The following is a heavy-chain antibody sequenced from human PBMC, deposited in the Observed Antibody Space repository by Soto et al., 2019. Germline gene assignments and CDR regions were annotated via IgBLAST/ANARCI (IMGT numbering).Heavy chain of an antibody. Sequence: GGALKNSCKGFWYKFSRHWGRWGRPMPGKGLEWMGIIYPGDSNIRYSPSFEGQIDMSADRSINTAYLRLSSLKASDTATYYCARHLDEYSSASGFDYWGQGTLVTVSS. CDR2: IYPGDSNI. V-gene: IGHV5-51*01. CDR3: ARHLDEYSSASGFDY. D-gene: IGHD6-6*01. J-gene: IGHJ4*02. CDR1: WYKFSRHW.